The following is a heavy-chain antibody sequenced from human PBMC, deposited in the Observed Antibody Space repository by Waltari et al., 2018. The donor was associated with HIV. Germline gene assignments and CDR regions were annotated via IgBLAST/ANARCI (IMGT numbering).Heavy chain of an antibody. J-gene: IGHJ4*02. CDR1: GFTFRTYE. CDR3: AREMLEYYYDSSGYPYFDY. D-gene: IGHD3-22*01. V-gene: IGHV3-48*03. CDR2: ISSSGSTI. Sequence: GQMVESGGGLVQPGGSLRLPRSASGFTFRTYEQNWVRTAPGTGRGLVSYISSSGSTIYYADAVKGRFTISRDNAKNSLYLQMNSLRAEDTAVYYCAREMLEYYYDSSGYPYFDYWGQGTLVTVSS.